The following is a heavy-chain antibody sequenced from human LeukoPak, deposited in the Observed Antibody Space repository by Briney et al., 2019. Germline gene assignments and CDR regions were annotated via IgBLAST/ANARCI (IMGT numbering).Heavy chain of an antibody. CDR3: ARGDRYCNGGSCYSKWFDP. V-gene: IGHV1-2*02. D-gene: IGHD2-15*01. J-gene: IGHJ5*02. Sequence: ASVKVSCKTSRYTFIDYYIHWVRQAPGQGLEWMGWIKPDNGGTNYAQNFQDRVTMTRDTSISTAYMELRRLRSDDTAVYYCARGDRYCNGGSCYSKWFDPWGQGTLVTVSS. CDR2: IKPDNGGT. CDR1: RYTFIDYY.